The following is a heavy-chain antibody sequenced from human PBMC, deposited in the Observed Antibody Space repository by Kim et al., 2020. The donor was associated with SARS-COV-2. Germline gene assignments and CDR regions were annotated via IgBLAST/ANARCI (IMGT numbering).Heavy chain of an antibody. Sequence: ASVKVSCKASGYTFTSYAVHWVRQAPGQRLEWMGWINAGNANTKYSQKFQGRVTITTDTSASTAYMELSSLRTEDTAVYYCAASMVRGGKPLYCYYGVDVWGQGTTVTVSS. CDR1: GYTFTSYA. CDR2: INAGNANT. D-gene: IGHD3-10*01. CDR3: AASMVRGGKPLYCYYGVDV. V-gene: IGHV1-3*01. J-gene: IGHJ6*02.